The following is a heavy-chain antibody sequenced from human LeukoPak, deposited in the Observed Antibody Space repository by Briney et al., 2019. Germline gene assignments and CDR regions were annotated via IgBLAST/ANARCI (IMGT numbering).Heavy chain of an antibody. Sequence: GGSLRLSCAASGFTFSSYSMNWVRQAPGKGLEWVSYISSTSGTIYYADSMKGRFTIPRDNAKDSLYLQMNGLRAEDTAVYYCARELVVPAAISSYDAFDIWGQGTMVTVSS. CDR2: ISSTSGTI. D-gene: IGHD2-2*01. CDR1: GFTFSSYS. CDR3: ARELVVPAAISSYDAFDI. V-gene: IGHV3-48*04. J-gene: IGHJ3*02.